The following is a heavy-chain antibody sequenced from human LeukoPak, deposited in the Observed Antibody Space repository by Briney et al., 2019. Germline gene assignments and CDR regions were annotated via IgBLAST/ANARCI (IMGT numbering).Heavy chain of an antibody. D-gene: IGHD6-19*01. CDR2: INSNSGDT. CDR1: GYTFTSYG. CDR3: ATGQWPLEY. Sequence: ASVKVSCKASGYTFTSYGISWVRQAPGQGLEWMGWINSNSGDTHYAQNFQGRVTMTRDTSITTAYMELSRLRSDDTTDDAAVYYCATGQWPLEYWGQGTLVTVSS. J-gene: IGHJ4*02. V-gene: IGHV1-2*02.